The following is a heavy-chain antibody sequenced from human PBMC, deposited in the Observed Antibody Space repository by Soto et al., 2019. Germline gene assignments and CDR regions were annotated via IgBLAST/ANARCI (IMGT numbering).Heavy chain of an antibody. CDR3: ARGMSPFSQYQLYNLGAFDI. CDR2: ISAYNGNT. CDR1: GYTFTSYG. V-gene: IGHV1-18*01. D-gene: IGHD2-2*01. J-gene: IGHJ3*02. Sequence: ASVQVSCKASGYTFTSYGISWVRQAPGQGLEWMGWISAYNGNTNYAQKLQGRVTMTTDTSTSTAYMELRSLRSDDTAVYYCARGMSPFSQYQLYNLGAFDIWGQGTMVTVSS.